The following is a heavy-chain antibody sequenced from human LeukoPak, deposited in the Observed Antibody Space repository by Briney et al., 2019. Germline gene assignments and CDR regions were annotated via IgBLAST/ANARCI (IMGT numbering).Heavy chain of an antibody. CDR2: IKQDGSEK. Sequence: GGSLRLSCAASGFTFSSYWMSWVRQAPGKGLEWVANIKQDGSEKYYVDSVKGRFTISRDNAKNSLYLQMNSLRADDTAVYYCARGRLYYDFWSGSNGYAFDIWGQGTMVTVSS. CDR1: GFTFSSYW. D-gene: IGHD3-3*01. CDR3: ARGRLYYDFWSGSNGYAFDI. J-gene: IGHJ3*02. V-gene: IGHV3-7*01.